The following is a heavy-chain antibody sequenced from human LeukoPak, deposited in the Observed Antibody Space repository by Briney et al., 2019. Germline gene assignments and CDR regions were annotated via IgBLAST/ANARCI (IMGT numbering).Heavy chain of an antibody. CDR2: IKQDGGEE. CDR1: GFTFNSYW. V-gene: IGHV3-7*01. Sequence: GGSLRLSCAASGFTFNSYWMSWVRQPPGKGLEWVANIKQDGGEEYYVDSVRGRFTISRDNARSSVYLQMTSLRADDTAVYYCAGARSTTWWKHGSIWFDPWGQGTLVTVSS. CDR3: AGARSTTWWKHGSIWFDP. D-gene: IGHD2-15*01. J-gene: IGHJ5*02.